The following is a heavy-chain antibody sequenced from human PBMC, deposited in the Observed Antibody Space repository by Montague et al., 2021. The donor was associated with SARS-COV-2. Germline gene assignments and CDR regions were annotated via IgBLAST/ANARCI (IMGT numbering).Heavy chain of an antibody. Sequence: SLRLSCAASGFTFNNYAITWVRQAPGKGLEWVSIIYSDGSSTYYADSVKGRFTISRDNSKNTLYLQMNSLRAEDTAVYSCTKGGRNFYELDGFDSWGQGTPVTVSS. CDR3: TKGGRNFYELDGFDS. D-gene: IGHD3-3*01. CDR1: GFTFNNYA. V-gene: IGHV3-23*03. J-gene: IGHJ4*02. CDR2: IYSDGSST.